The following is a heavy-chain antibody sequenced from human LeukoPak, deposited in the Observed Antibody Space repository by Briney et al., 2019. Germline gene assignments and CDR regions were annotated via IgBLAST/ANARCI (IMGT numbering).Heavy chain of an antibody. Sequence: PGGSLRLSCAASGFTFDDDGMSWVRHAPGKGLEWVSGINWNGGSTGYADSVKGRFTISRDNAKNSLYLQMNSLRAEDTALYYCARYSGYSSSWYGEFDYWGQGTLVTVPS. CDR3: ARYSGYSSSWYGEFDY. V-gene: IGHV3-20*04. CDR1: GFTFDDDG. CDR2: INWNGGST. D-gene: IGHD6-13*01. J-gene: IGHJ4*02.